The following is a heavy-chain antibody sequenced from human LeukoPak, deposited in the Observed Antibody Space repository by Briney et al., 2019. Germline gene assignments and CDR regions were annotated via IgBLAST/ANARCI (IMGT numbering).Heavy chain of an antibody. V-gene: IGHV6-1*01. Sequence: LGRTYYRSKWYNDYAVSVKSRITINPDTSKNQFSLQLNSVTPEATAVYYCARETSSDAFDIWGEGTMVTVSS. CDR3: ARETSSDAFDI. J-gene: IGHJ3*02. CDR2: TYYRSKWYN. D-gene: IGHD6-6*01.